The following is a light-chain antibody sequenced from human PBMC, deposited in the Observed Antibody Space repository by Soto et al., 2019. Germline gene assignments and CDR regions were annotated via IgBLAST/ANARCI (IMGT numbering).Light chain of an antibody. Sequence: EIVLTQSPATLSLSPGERATLSCRASQSVSTYLAWYQQKPGQAPRLLIYGGSNRATGIPARFSGSGSGTDFPLAISSLEPEDFAVYYCQQRYDWPIIFGKGTRLEIK. CDR3: QQRYDWPII. V-gene: IGKV3-11*01. J-gene: IGKJ5*01. CDR2: GGS. CDR1: QSVSTY.